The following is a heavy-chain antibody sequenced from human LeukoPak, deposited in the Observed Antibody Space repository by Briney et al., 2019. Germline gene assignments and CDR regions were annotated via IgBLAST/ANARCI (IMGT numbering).Heavy chain of an antibody. J-gene: IGHJ4*02. V-gene: IGHV3-30*18. CDR1: GFTFSNYA. D-gene: IGHD6-13*01. CDR3: AKERGYSSSWYNDYFDY. CDR2: ISYDGSNK. Sequence: GGSLRLSCAASGFTFSNYAMSWVRQAPGKGLEWVAVISYDGSNKYYADSVKGRFTISRDNSKNTLYLQMNSLRAEDTAVYYCAKERGYSSSWYNDYFDYWGQGTLVTVSS.